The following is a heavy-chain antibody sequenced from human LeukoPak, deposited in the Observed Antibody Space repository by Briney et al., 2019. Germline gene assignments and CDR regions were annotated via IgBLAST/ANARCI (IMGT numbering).Heavy chain of an antibody. CDR3: ARDYAVIYAFDI. CDR2: IYHSGST. V-gene: IGHV4-4*02. J-gene: IGHJ3*02. CDR1: GDSISSSNW. Sequence: SGTLSLTCAVSGDSISSSNWWSWVRQPPGKGLEWIGEIYHSGSTNYNPSFKSRVTISVDKSKNQFSLKLSSVTAADTAVYYCARDYAVIYAFDIWGQGTMVTVSS. D-gene: IGHD3-16*01.